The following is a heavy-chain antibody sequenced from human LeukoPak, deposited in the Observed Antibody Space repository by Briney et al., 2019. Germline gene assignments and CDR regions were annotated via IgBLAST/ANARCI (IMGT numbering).Heavy chain of an antibody. D-gene: IGHD6-13*01. J-gene: IGHJ3*02. CDR1: GGSFSGYY. Sequence: PSETLSLTCAVYGGSFSGYYWSWIRQPPGKGLEWIGEINHSGSTNYNPSLKSRVTISVDTSKNQFSLKLSSVTAADTAVYYCARDKGSSWAHDAFDIWGQGTMVTVSS. CDR3: ARDKGSSWAHDAFDI. V-gene: IGHV4-34*01. CDR2: INHSGST.